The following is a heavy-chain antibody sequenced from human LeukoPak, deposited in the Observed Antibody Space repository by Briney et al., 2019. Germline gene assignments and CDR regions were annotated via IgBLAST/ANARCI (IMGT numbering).Heavy chain of an antibody. CDR2: ISWNSGSI. CDR1: GFTFDDYA. CDR3: ASLLAAFDT. V-gene: IGHV3-9*01. J-gene: IGHJ3*02. Sequence: GRSLRLSCAASGFTFDDYAMHWVRQAPGKGLEWVSGISWNSGSIGYADSVKGRFTISRDNAKNSLYLQMNSLRAEDTALYYCASLLAAFDTWGQGTMVTVSS.